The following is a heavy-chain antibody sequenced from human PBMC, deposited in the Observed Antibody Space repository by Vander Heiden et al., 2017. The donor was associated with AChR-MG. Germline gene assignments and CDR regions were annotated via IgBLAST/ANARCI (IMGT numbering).Heavy chain of an antibody. J-gene: IGHJ4*02. V-gene: IGHV4-39*01. D-gene: IGHD6-13*01. CDR3: ARHAPLNTAAAGRGFDY. CDR2: IYYSGST. CDR1: GGSISSSSYY. Sequence: QLQLQESGPGLVKPSETLSLTCTVSGGSISSSSYYWGWIRQPPGKGLEWIGSIYYSGSTYYKPSLKRRVTISVDTSKNQFSLKLSSVTAADTAVCYCARHAPLNTAAAGRGFDYWGQGTLVTVSS.